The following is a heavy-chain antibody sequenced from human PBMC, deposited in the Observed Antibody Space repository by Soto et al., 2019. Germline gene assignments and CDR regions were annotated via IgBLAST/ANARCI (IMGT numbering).Heavy chain of an antibody. CDR3: ARGLISGYYLYDAFDI. Sequence: PSETLSLTCTVSGRPIRTSSYYWGWIRQPPGKGLEWIGNVYYDGSTYYNPSLKSRVTISVDTSKNQFSLKLSSVTAADTAVYYCARGLISGYYLYDAFDIWGQGTMVTVS. V-gene: IGHV4-39*07. J-gene: IGHJ3*02. CDR2: VYYDGST. CDR1: GRPIRTSSYY. D-gene: IGHD3-22*01.